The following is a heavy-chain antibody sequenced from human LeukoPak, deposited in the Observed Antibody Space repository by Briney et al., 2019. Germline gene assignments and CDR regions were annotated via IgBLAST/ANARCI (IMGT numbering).Heavy chain of an antibody. CDR1: GFTFSSYG. CDR2: ISYDGSNK. J-gene: IGHJ4*02. Sequence: PGRSLRLSCAASGFTFSSYGMHWVRQAPGKGLEWVAVISYDGSNKYYADSVKGRFTISRDNSKNTLYLQMNSLRAEDTAVYYCAKDSNYDFWSGYYYFDYWGQGTLVTVSS. V-gene: IGHV3-30*18. D-gene: IGHD3-3*01. CDR3: AKDSNYDFWSGYYYFDY.